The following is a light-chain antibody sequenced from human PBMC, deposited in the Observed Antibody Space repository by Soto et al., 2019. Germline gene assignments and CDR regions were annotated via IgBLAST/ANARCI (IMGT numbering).Light chain of an antibody. J-gene: IGKJ1*01. V-gene: IGKV1-5*01. CDR2: AAS. CDR1: QSISTW. CDR3: QQYNTYSWT. Sequence: DIQMTQSPASVPASVGDRVTITCRAGQSISTWLAWYQQKPGQAPKLLISAASNLESGVPSRFSGSGSGTEFTLTISGLQPDDFATYYCQQYNTYSWTFGQGTKV.